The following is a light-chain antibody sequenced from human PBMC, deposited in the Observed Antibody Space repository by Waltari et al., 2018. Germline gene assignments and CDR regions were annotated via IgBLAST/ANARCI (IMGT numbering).Light chain of an antibody. V-gene: IGLV2-23*02. CDR2: DVN. CDR3: CSYAGDSTLI. CDR1: SSNVGGYTL. J-gene: IGLJ2*01. Sequence: QSVLTQPASVSGSPGQSITISCTGTSSNVGGYTLVSWYQQHPGKAPHLIIYDVNKPPSGISHPVSGSQSGNTASLTISGLQADDESDYYCCSYAGDSTLIFGGGTKLTVL.